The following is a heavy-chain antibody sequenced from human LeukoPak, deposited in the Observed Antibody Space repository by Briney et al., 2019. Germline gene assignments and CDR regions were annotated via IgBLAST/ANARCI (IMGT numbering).Heavy chain of an antibody. CDR3: ATTPGGLGAFDI. CDR2: IYYSGST. Sequence: SETLSLTCTVSGGSISSYYWSWIRQPPGKGLEWIGYIYYSGSTNYNPSLKSRVTISVDTSKNQFSLKLSSATAADTAVYYCATTPGGLGAFDIWGQGTMVTVSS. CDR1: GGSISSYY. J-gene: IGHJ3*02. D-gene: IGHD3-10*01. V-gene: IGHV4-59*01.